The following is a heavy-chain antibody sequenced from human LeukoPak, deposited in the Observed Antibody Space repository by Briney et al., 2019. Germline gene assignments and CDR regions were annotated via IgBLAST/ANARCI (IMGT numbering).Heavy chain of an antibody. CDR1: GFTFSSYS. CDR2: ISSSSSYI. V-gene: IGHV3-21*01. Sequence: KPGGSLRLSCAASGFTFSSYSMNWVRQAPGKGLEWVSSISSSSSYIYYADSVKGRFTISRDNAKNSLYLQMNSLRAEDTAVYYCARDATGASGYFDYWGQGTLVTVSS. J-gene: IGHJ4*02. CDR3: ARDATGASGYFDY. D-gene: IGHD1-1*01.